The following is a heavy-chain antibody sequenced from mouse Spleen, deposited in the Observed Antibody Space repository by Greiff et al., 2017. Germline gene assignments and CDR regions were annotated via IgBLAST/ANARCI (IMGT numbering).Heavy chain of an antibody. Sequence: QVQLKQSGAELVKPGASVKMSCKASGYTFTSYWITWVKQRPGQGLEWIGDIYPGSGSTNYNEKFKSKATLTVDTSSSTAYMQLSSLTSEDSAVYYCARGYYDGSSPFAYWGQGTLVTVSA. D-gene: IGHD1-1*01. CDR3: ARGYYDGSSPFAY. CDR2: IYPGSGST. J-gene: IGHJ3*01. CDR1: GYTFTSYW. V-gene: IGHV1-55*01.